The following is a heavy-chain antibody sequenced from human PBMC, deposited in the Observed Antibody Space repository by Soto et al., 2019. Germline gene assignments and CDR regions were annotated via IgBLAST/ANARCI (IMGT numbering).Heavy chain of an antibody. CDR2: IYXXXXX. Sequence: PSETLSLSYTVSGGSISSYYWSWIRQTPGKGLEXXGXIYXXXXXNXXPSLKSRVTISVDTSKNQFSLKLSSVTAADTAVYYCARSSKGVAFDIWGQGTMVTVSS. CDR1: GGSISSYY. J-gene: IGHJ3*02. V-gene: IGHV4-59*01. CDR3: ARSSKGVAFDI.